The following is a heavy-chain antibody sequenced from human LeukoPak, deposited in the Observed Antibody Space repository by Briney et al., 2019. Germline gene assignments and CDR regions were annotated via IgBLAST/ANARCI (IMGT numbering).Heavy chain of an antibody. CDR3: ARLRITMVRGVIITVGMDV. V-gene: IGHV4-61*02. CDR2: IYTSGST. D-gene: IGHD3-10*01. J-gene: IGHJ6*02. Sequence: SETLSLTCTVSGGSISSGSYYWSWIRQPAGKGLEWIGRIYTSGSTNYNPSLESRVTISVDTSKNQFSLKLSSVTAADTAVYYCARLRITMVRGVIITVGMDVWGQGTTVTVSS. CDR1: GGSISSGSYY.